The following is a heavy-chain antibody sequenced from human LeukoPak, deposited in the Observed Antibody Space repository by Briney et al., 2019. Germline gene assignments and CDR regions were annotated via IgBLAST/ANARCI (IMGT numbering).Heavy chain of an antibody. Sequence: PGGSLRLSCAASGFTFSSYSTNWVRQAPGKGLEWVSYISPGNSTKYYADSVKGRFTISRDNSKNTLYLQMNSLRAEDTAVYYCAKEDYDYVWGSYRSTPTFDYWGQGTLVTVSS. CDR2: ISPGNSTK. V-gene: IGHV3-48*01. J-gene: IGHJ4*02. CDR3: AKEDYDYVWGSYRSTPTFDY. CDR1: GFTFSSYS. D-gene: IGHD3-16*02.